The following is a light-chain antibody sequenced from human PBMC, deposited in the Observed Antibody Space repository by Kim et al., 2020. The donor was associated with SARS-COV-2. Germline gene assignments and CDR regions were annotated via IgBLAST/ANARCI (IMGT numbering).Light chain of an antibody. J-gene: IGKJ5*01. CDR1: QIIDNKY. CDR2: GAS. CDR3: QHYGTSLPIT. V-gene: IGKV3-20*01. Sequence: SGERATLSRRASQIIDNKYFAGYQQKPGQAPRLLIFGASSRATGIPDRFRGSGSGTDFALTISRLEPEDLAVYYCQHYGTSLPITFGQGTRLEIK.